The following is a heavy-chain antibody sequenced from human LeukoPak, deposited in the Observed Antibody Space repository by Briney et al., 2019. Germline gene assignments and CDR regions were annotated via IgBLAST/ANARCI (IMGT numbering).Heavy chain of an antibody. V-gene: IGHV3-53*01. D-gene: IGHD2-15*01. J-gene: IGHJ4*02. CDR1: GFTVSSNY. CDR3: ARVRQDDYFDY. CDR2: IYSGGST. Sequence: PGGSLRLSCAASGFTVSSNYMSWVRQAPGKGLEWVSVIYSGGSTYYADSVKGRFTISRDNSKNTLYLQMNSLRAEDTAVYYCARVRQDDYFDYWGQGTLVTVSS.